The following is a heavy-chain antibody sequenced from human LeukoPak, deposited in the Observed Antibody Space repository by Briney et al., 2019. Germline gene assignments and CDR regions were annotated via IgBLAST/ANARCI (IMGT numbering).Heavy chain of an antibody. Sequence: PSQTLSLTCTVSGGSISSGSYYWSWIRQPAGKGLEWIGRIFTSGSTNYNPSLKSRVTISVDKSKNQFSLKLSSVTAADTAVYYCAREVFYEKSGGSCYFDYWGQGTLVTVSS. V-gene: IGHV4-61*02. CDR2: IFTSGST. CDR3: AREVFYEKSGGSCYFDY. D-gene: IGHD2-15*01. J-gene: IGHJ4*02. CDR1: GGSISSGSYY.